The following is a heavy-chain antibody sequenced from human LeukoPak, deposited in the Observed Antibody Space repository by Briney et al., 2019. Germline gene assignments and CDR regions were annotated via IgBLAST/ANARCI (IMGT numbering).Heavy chain of an antibody. Sequence: PGGSLRLSCAASGFTFSNAWMSWVRQAPGKGLEWVGRIKSKTDGGTTDYAAPVKGRFTISRDDSKNTLYLQMNSLRAEDTAVYYCASRLRYAYGMDVXXQGXTVTVSS. CDR1: GFTFSNAW. J-gene: IGHJ6*02. CDR2: IKSKTDGGTT. D-gene: IGHD3-16*01. CDR3: ASRLRYAYGMDV. V-gene: IGHV3-15*01.